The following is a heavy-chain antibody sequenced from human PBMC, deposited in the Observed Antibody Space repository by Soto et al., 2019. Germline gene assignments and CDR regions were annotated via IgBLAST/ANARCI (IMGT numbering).Heavy chain of an antibody. J-gene: IGHJ4*02. V-gene: IGHV1-8*01. D-gene: IGHD3-22*01. Sequence: QVQLVQSGAELKKPGASVKVSCKASGYTFSNYDMNWVRQATGQGPEWIGWVNPNNDEIGYAQQFQRRVTLPTDISTPTAYMERTSLLSEDTAIYDCAKVSRKGSAIDFDYWGQRTRITVSS. CDR1: GYTFSNYD. CDR2: VNPNNDEI. CDR3: AKVSRKGSAIDFDY.